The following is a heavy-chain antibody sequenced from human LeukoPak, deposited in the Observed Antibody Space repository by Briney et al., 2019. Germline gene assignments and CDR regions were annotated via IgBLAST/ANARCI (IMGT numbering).Heavy chain of an antibody. V-gene: IGHV3-7*01. CDR1: GFTFSSYW. D-gene: IGHD3-22*01. J-gene: IGHJ4*02. CDR3: ARVNYDSSGYYRSVPFDY. CDR2: IKQDGSEK. Sequence: GGSLRLSCAASGFTFSSYWMSWVRQAPGKGLEWVANIKQDGSEKYYVDSVKGRFTISRDNAKNSLYLQMNSLRAEDTAVYYCARVNYDSSGYYRSVPFDYWGQGTRVTVSS.